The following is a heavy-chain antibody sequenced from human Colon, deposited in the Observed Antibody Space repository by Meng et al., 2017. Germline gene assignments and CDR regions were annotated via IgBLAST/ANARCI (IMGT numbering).Heavy chain of an antibody. V-gene: IGHV4-4*02. CDR3: ASSDYYRSDY. J-gene: IGHJ4*02. Sequence: QGHLPGSGPALVAPSGTLSRTRAVSGGSISMSDWWSWVRQPPGKGLEWIGETSHSGSTNYSPSLKSRVTISLDKSKNQLSLKLNSVTAADTAVYYCASSDYYRSDYWGQGTLVTVSS. CDR2: TSHSGST. D-gene: IGHD3-22*01. CDR1: GGSISMSDW.